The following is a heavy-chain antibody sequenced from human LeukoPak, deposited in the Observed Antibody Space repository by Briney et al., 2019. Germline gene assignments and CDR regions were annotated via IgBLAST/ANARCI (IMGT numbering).Heavy chain of an antibody. CDR3: ARGQLLYGGNSNAFDV. CDR2: IYPADSDT. Sequence: PGESLKISCKASGYSFTNYWIGWVRQMPGKGLEWMGIIYPADSDTRYSPSFQGQVTISADKSISTAYLQWSSLKASDTAMYYCARGQLLYGGNSNAFDVWGQGTMVTVSS. V-gene: IGHV5-51*01. D-gene: IGHD4-23*01. J-gene: IGHJ3*01. CDR1: GYSFTNYW.